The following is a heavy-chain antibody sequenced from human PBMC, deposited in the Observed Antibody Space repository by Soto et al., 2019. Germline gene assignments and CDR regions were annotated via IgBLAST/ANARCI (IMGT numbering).Heavy chain of an antibody. CDR1: GFTFSSYA. CDR2: ISYDGTNK. V-gene: IGHV3-30-3*01. CDR3: ARGLYGDYELDAFDS. D-gene: IGHD4-17*01. J-gene: IGHJ3*02. Sequence: QVQLVESGGGVVQPGRSLRLSCAASGFTFSSYAMHWVRQAPGKGLEWVAVISYDGTNKYYADSVKGRFTISRDNSKNTLYLQMNSLRADDTAMYYCARGLYGDYELDAFDSWGQGTMVTVSS.